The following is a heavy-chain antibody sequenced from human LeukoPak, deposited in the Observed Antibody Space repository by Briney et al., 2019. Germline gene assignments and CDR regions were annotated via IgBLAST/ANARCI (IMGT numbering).Heavy chain of an antibody. J-gene: IGHJ6*03. CDR3: ARDLLDLYYYHMDV. CDR1: GFTFGDFY. CDR2: ISGPSATI. Sequence: GGSLRLSCTASGFTFGDFYMPWIRQAPGRGLEWLSFISGPSATIYYADSVQGRFTISRDNANNSLYLHMNNLRVEDTAVYYCARDLLDLYYYHMDVWGKGTTVTVSS. D-gene: IGHD1-1*01. V-gene: IGHV3-11*01.